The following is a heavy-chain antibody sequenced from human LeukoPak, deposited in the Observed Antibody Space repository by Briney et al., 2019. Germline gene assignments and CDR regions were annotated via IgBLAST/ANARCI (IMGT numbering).Heavy chain of an antibody. D-gene: IGHD3-3*01. CDR3: ATISEPTRAFDI. Sequence: GGSLRLSCAASGFTFSSYGMHWVRQAPGKGLEWVAFIRYDGSNKYYADSVKGRSTFSRDNSKNTLYLQMNSLRAEDTAVYYCATISEPTRAFDIWGQGTMVTVSS. CDR1: GFTFSSYG. V-gene: IGHV3-30*02. CDR2: IRYDGSNK. J-gene: IGHJ3*02.